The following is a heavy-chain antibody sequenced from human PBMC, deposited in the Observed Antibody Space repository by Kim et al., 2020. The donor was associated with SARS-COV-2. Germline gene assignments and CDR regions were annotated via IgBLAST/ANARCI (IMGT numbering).Heavy chain of an antibody. CDR1: GFTFSSYG. J-gene: IGHJ6*02. D-gene: IGHD3-9*01. Sequence: GGSLRLSCAASGFTFSSYGMHWVRQAPGKGLEWVAVISYDGSNKYYADSVKDRFTISRDNSKNTLYLQMNSLRAEDTAVYYCAKDRGLYYDILTGYYYYYGMDVWGQGTTVTVSS. CDR2: ISYDGSNK. CDR3: AKDRGLYYDILTGYYYYYGMDV. V-gene: IGHV3-30*18.